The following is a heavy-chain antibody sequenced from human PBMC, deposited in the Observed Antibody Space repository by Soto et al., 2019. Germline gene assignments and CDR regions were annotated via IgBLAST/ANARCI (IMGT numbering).Heavy chain of an antibody. V-gene: IGHV1-18*01. CDR3: ARGPGIAAAGRPFDY. CDR2: ISAYNGNT. Sequence: GGSVKVACKPSGYTFISYGISWVRQAPGQGLEWMGWISAYNGNTNYAQKLQGRVTMTTDTSTTTAYTELRSLRSDDTAVYYCARGPGIAAAGRPFDYWGQGTLVPVYS. J-gene: IGHJ4*02. D-gene: IGHD6-13*01. CDR1: GYTFISYG.